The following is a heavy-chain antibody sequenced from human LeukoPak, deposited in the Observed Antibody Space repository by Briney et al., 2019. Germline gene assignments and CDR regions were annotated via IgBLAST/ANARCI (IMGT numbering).Heavy chain of an antibody. D-gene: IGHD2-15*01. CDR3: ARHRGLGGSCYDY. CDR1: GYTFTSYG. V-gene: IGHV1-18*01. J-gene: IGHJ4*02. Sequence: ASVKVSCKASGYTFTSYGISWVRQAPGQGLEWMGWISAYNGNTNYAQKLQGRVTMTRDSSTSTVYMELSSLRSEDTAMYYCARHRGLGGSCYDYWGQGTLATVSS. CDR2: ISAYNGNT.